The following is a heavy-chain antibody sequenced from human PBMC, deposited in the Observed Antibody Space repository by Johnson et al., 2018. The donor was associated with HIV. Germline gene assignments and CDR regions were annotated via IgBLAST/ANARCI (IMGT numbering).Heavy chain of an antibody. V-gene: IGHV3-66*01. CDR2: LFSGGTT. J-gene: IGHJ3*02. CDR1: GFTVSSNY. D-gene: IGHD5-24*01. Sequence: VQLVESGGGLVQPGGSLRLSCAASGFTVSSNYMSWVRQAPGKGLEWVSVLFSGGTTYYADSVKGRFTISRDNSKNTLFLQMNCLRAEDTAVFYCARACRDGYTCDAFDIWGQGTMVTVS. CDR3: ARACRDGYTCDAFDI.